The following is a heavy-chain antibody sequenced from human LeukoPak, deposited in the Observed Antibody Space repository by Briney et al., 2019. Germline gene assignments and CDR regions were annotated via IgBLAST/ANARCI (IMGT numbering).Heavy chain of an antibody. CDR1: GGTFSSYA. CDR3: ARHYSGSYYTPIDY. V-gene: IGHV1-69*04. D-gene: IGHD1-26*01. Sequence: ASVKVSCKASGGTFSSYAISWVRQAPGQGLEWMGRIIPILGIANYAQKFQGRVTITADKSTSTAYMELSSLRSEDTAVYYCARHYSGSYYTPIDYWGQGTLVTVSS. J-gene: IGHJ4*02. CDR2: IIPILGIA.